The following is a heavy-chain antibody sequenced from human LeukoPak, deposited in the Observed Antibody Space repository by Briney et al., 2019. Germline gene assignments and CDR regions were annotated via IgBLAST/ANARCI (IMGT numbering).Heavy chain of an antibody. CDR3: ATRSLGYYYGSGSASWFDP. Sequence: SGTLSLTCAVSGGSISSSNWWSWVRQPPGKGLEWVGEIYHSGSTNYNPSLKSRVTISVDKSKNQFSLKLSSVTAADTAVYYCATRSLGYYYGSGSASWFDPWGQGTLVTVSS. D-gene: IGHD3-10*01. J-gene: IGHJ5*02. CDR2: IYHSGST. CDR1: GGSISSSNW. V-gene: IGHV4-4*02.